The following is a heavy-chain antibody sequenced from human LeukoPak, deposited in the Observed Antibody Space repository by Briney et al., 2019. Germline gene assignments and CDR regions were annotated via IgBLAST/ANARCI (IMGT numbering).Heavy chain of an antibody. Sequence: GSSVKVSCKASGGTFSSYAISWVRQAPGQGLEWMGGIIPIFGTANYAQKFQGRVTITTDESTSTAYMELSSLRSEDTAVYYCARDVGDGYNWGPLEGWGQGTLVTVSS. V-gene: IGHV1-69*05. CDR1: GGTFSSYA. CDR3: ARDVGDGYNWGPLEG. D-gene: IGHD5-24*01. CDR2: IIPIFGTA. J-gene: IGHJ4*02.